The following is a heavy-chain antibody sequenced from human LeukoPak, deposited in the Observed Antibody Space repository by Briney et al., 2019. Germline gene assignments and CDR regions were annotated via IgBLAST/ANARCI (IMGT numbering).Heavy chain of an antibody. D-gene: IGHD2-15*01. V-gene: IGHV3-30*04. J-gene: IGHJ4*02. CDR1: GITFSNYA. Sequence: GRSLRLSCAASGITFSNYATHWVRQAPGKGLDWVAAISYDGSSKYYADSMKGRFTISRDNSQNTLYLQMDSLRAEDAAVFYCARGYCSGNTCWKLDYWGQGTLVTVSS. CDR3: ARGYCSGNTCWKLDY. CDR2: ISYDGSSK.